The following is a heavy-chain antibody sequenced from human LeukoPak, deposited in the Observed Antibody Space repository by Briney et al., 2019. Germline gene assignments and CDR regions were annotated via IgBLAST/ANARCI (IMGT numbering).Heavy chain of an antibody. V-gene: IGHV1-18*01. J-gene: IGHJ4*02. D-gene: IGHD6-19*01. CDR1: GYTFTSYG. Sequence: ASVKVSCKASGYTFTSYGISWVRQAPGQGLEWMGWISAYNGNTNYAQKLQGRVTMTTDTSTSTAYMELRSLRSDDTAVYYCARTGHNYSSGWCGDYWGQGTLVTVSS. CDR2: ISAYNGNT. CDR3: ARTGHNYSSGWCGDY.